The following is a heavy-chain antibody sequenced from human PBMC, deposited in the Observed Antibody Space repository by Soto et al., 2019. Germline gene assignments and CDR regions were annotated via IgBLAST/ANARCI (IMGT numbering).Heavy chain of an antibody. D-gene: IGHD2-15*01. CDR2: IYYSGST. Sequence: PSETLSLTCTVSGGSISSYYWSWIRQPPGKGLEWIGCIYYSGSTNYSPSLKSRVTISVDTSKNQFSLNVSSVTAADTAVYYCAKDASCYSCGAWGQGALVTVSS. J-gene: IGHJ4*02. V-gene: IGHV4-59*08. CDR3: AKDASCYSCGA. CDR1: GGSISSYY.